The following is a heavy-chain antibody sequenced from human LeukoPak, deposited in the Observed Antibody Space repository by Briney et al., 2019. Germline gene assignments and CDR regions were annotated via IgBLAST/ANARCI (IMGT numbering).Heavy chain of an antibody. D-gene: IGHD2-2*01. CDR2: ISYDGSNK. J-gene: IGHJ4*02. Sequence: GGSLRLSCAASGFTFSSYGMHWVRQAPGKGLEWVAVISYDGSNKYYADSVKGRFTISRDNSKNTLYLQMNSLRAEDTAVYYCAKDPGGAEYQLLSAVYWGQGTLVTVSS. CDR1: GFTFSSYG. CDR3: AKDPGGAEYQLLSAVY. V-gene: IGHV3-30*18.